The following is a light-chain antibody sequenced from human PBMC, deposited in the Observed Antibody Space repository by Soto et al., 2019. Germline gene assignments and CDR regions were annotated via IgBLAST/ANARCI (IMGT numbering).Light chain of an antibody. CDR1: SGHSSHA. J-gene: IGLJ2*01. Sequence: QPVLTQSPSASASLGASVKLTCTLSSGHSSHAIAWHQQQPEKGPRYLMKLNSDGSHSKGDGIPDRFSGSSSGAERYLTISRLQSEDEADYYCQTWGTGIVVFGGGTKLTVL. V-gene: IGLV4-69*01. CDR2: LNSDGSH. CDR3: QTWGTGIVV.